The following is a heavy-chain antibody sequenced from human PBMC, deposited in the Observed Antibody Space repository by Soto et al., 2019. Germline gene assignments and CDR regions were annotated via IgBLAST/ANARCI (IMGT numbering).Heavy chain of an antibody. CDR1: GYTFSGYY. D-gene: IGHD6-19*01. J-gene: IGHJ4*02. CDR3: ATDGLAVAGLFDY. Sequence: ASVKVSCKASGYTFSGYYMHWLRQAPGKGLEWMGGFDPEDGETIYAQKFQGRVTMTEDTSTDTAYMELSSLRSEDTAVYYCATDGLAVAGLFDYWGQGTLVTVSS. CDR2: FDPEDGET. V-gene: IGHV1-24*01.